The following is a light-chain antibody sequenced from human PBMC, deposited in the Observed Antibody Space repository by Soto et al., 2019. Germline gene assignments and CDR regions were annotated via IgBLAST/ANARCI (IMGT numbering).Light chain of an antibody. CDR2: GAS. J-gene: IGKJ2*01. V-gene: IGKV3-20*01. Sequence: EIVLTQSPGTLSLSPGERATLSCRASHSVSSSYLAWYQQKPGQAPRLLIYGASSRATGIPDRFSGSGSGTDFTPTISRLEPEDFAVYYCQQYGNSPPYTFGQGTKLEIK. CDR3: QQYGNSPPYT. CDR1: HSVSSSY.